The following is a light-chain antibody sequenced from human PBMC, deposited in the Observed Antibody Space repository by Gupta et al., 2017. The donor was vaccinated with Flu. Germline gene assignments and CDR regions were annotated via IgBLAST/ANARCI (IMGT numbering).Light chain of an antibody. Sequence: ATLSLSRGERATLSCRASQSVGKYLAWYRHKPGQTPELLIFDASYRAAGTPARISGSGYGTDFTLTISSREPEDFAVYYCQQRGNWPLITFGQGTRMEMK. V-gene: IGKV3-11*01. CDR2: DAS. CDR1: QSVGKY. CDR3: QQRGNWPLIT. J-gene: IGKJ5*01.